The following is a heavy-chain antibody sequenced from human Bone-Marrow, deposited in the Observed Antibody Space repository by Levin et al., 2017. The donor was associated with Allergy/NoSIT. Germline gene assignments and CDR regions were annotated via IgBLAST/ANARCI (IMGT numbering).Heavy chain of an antibody. CDR3: AKGHTTVGYFDS. V-gene: IGHV3-30*18. Sequence: GGSLRLSCAASGFIFSSFGMDWVRQAPGKGLEWVGIISFDGKTTHYAESVEGRFTISRDNYKNTFYLQMDSLKAEDTVVYFRAKGHTTVGYFDSWGPGTLVTVSS. CDR1: GFIFSSFG. J-gene: IGHJ4*02. CDR2: ISFDGKTT. D-gene: IGHD4-23*01.